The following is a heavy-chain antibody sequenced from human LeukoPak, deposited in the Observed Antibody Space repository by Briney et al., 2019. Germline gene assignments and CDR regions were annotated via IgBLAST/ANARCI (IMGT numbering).Heavy chain of an antibody. CDR2: INTKTGNP. J-gene: IGHJ4*02. V-gene: IGHV7-4-1*01. CDR3: ARDAPNWNYVGNFDY. CDR1: GGTFSSYA. Sequence: GASVKVSCKASGGTFSSYAISWVRQAPGQGLEWMGWINTKTGNPTYAQGFFTGRFVFSLDTSVSTAYLQIGSLKAEDTAVYYCARDAPNWNYVGNFDYWGQGTLVTVSS. D-gene: IGHD1-7*01.